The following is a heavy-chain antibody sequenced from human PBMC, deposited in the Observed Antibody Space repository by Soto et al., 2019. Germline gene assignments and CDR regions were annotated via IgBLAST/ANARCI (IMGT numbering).Heavy chain of an antibody. Sequence: GGSLRFSCAASGFTFSSYWMYWVRQAPGKGLVWVSRTNSDGSDTSYADSVKGRFTISRDNAKNTLYLQMNSLRAEDTAVYYCARDRGWSLFDYWGQGTLVTSPQ. CDR1: GFTFSSYW. D-gene: IGHD6-19*01. J-gene: IGHJ4*02. CDR3: ARDRGWSLFDY. CDR2: TNSDGSDT. V-gene: IGHV3-74*01.